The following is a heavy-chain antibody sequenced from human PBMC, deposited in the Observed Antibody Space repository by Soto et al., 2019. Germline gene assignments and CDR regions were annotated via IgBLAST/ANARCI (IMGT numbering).Heavy chain of an antibody. CDR1: GFSLTNARMG. J-gene: IGHJ6*02. V-gene: IGHV2-26*01. CDR2: IFSTDEK. D-gene: IGHD3-3*01. Sequence: QVTLKESGPVLVRPTETLTLTCTVSGFSLTNARMGVSWVRQPPGKALEWLAHIFSTDEKSYSTSLKSRLTISKDTSESQVVLTMTNMGPVDTATYYCARILDLWTGHYMAYYSGMDVWGQGTTVTVSS. CDR3: ARILDLWTGHYMAYYSGMDV.